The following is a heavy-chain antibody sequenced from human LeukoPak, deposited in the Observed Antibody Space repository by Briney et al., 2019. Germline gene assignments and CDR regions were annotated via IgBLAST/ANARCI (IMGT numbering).Heavy chain of an antibody. J-gene: IGHJ6*02. CDR1: GFTVSRNY. CDR3: ARGESYYPSSYYYGMDV. V-gene: IGHV3-66*01. D-gene: IGHD1-26*01. CDR2: VYRGGSR. Sequence: RGGSLRLSCAASGFTVSRNYMSWGRQAPGKGLEWVSVVYRGGSRYYSGSVKGRFTISRDNSKNTLYLQMNSLRAEHTAVYYCARGESYYPSSYYYGMDVWRQGTTVTVSS.